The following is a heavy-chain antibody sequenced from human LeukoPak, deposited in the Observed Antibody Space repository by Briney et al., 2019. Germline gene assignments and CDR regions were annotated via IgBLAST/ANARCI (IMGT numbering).Heavy chain of an antibody. CDR3: AKDVGALRYTYYFDC. Sequence: GRSLRLSCAASGFTFDDYAMHWVRQAPGKGLEWVSGISWNSGSIGYADSVKGRFTISRDNAKNSLYLQMNSLRAEDTALYYCAKDVGALRYTYYFDCWGQGTLVTVSS. CDR2: ISWNSGSI. J-gene: IGHJ4*02. CDR1: GFTFDDYA. V-gene: IGHV3-9*01. D-gene: IGHD3-9*01.